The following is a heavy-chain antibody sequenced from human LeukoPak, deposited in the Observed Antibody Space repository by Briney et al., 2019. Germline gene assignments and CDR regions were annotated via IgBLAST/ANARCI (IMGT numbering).Heavy chain of an antibody. J-gene: IGHJ4*02. CDR1: GYSISSGYY. CDR2: IYHSGST. Sequence: PSETLSLTCAVSGYSISSGYYWGWIRQPPGKGLEWLGSIYHSGSTYYNPSLKSRVTISVDTSKNQFSLKLSSVTAADTAVYYCARRWFLEWLFDYWGQGTLVTVSS. V-gene: IGHV4-38-2*01. CDR3: ARRWFLEWLFDY. D-gene: IGHD3-3*01.